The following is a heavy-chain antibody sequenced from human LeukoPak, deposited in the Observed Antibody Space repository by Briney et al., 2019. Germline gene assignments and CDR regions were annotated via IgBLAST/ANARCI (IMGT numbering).Heavy chain of an antibody. Sequence: GGSLRLSCAASGFTFSSYSMNWVRQAPGKGLEWVSYISSSSSTTYYADSVKGRFTISRDNSKNTLYLQMNSLRVEDTAVYYCAKEDPLEGLDYWGQGTLVTVSS. CDR2: ISSSSSTT. D-gene: IGHD5-24*01. V-gene: IGHV3-48*01. CDR3: AKEDPLEGLDY. J-gene: IGHJ4*02. CDR1: GFTFSSYS.